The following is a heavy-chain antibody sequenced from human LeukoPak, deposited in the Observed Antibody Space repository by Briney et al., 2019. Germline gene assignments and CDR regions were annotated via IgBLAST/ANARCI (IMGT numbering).Heavy chain of an antibody. CDR3: AGVVVVITMSAFDV. D-gene: IGHD3-22*01. V-gene: IGHV4-59*08. CDR1: GASITNYY. CDR2: IYYSGSS. Sequence: SETLSLTCTVSGASITNYYWSWIRQPPGKGLEWIGHIYYSGSSNYNPSLKSRVTISVDTSKNQFSLKMRSVTAADTAVYYCAGVVVVITMSAFDVWGQGTTVSVSS. J-gene: IGHJ3*01.